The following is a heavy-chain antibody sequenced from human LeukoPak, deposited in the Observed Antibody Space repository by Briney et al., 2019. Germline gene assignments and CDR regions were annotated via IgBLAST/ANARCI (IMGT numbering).Heavy chain of an antibody. CDR1: GGSISSSSYC. CDR2: IYYSGST. Sequence: SETLSLTCTVSGGSISSSSYCWGWIRQPPGKGLEWIGSIYYSGSTYYNPSLKSRVTISVDTSKNQFSLKLSSVTAADTAVYYCAREVVSEGAIDYWGQGTLVTVSS. CDR3: AREVVSEGAIDY. D-gene: IGHD1-26*01. V-gene: IGHV4-39*07. J-gene: IGHJ4*02.